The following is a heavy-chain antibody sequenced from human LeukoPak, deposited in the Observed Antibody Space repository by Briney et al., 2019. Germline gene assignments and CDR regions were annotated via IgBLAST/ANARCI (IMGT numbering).Heavy chain of an antibody. CDR1: GYTFTSYY. J-gene: IGHJ6*02. D-gene: IGHD6-13*01. Sequence: ASVKVSCKASGYTFTSYYMHWVRQAPGQGLEWMGIINPSGGSTSYAQKFQGRVTMTRDTSTSTVYMELSGLRSEDTAVYYCARDPYSSSSFYYYGMDVWGQGTTVTVSS. CDR2: INPSGGST. V-gene: IGHV1-46*01. CDR3: ARDPYSSSSFYYYGMDV.